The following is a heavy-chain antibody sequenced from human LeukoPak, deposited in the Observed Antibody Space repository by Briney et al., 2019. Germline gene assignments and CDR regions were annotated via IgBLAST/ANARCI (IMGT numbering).Heavy chain of an antibody. V-gene: IGHV3-30*18. D-gene: IGHD3-22*01. CDR3: AKDAWTYYYDSSGYYDY. CDR1: GFTFSSYG. J-gene: IGHJ4*02. Sequence: GGSLRLSCAASGFTFSSYGMHWVRQAPGKGLEWVAVISYDGSNKYYADSVKGRFTISRGNSKNTLYLQMNSLRAEDTAVYYCAKDAWTYYYDSSGYYDYWGQGTLVTVSS. CDR2: ISYDGSNK.